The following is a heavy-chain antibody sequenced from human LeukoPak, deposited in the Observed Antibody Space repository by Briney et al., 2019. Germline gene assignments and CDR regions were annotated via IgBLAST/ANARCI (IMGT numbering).Heavy chain of an antibody. D-gene: IGHD2-21*02. CDR2: ISGSGGST. CDR3: AKDRDPVVTAILDY. CDR1: GFTFSNYS. J-gene: IGHJ4*02. Sequence: GGSLRLSCAGSGFTFSNYSINWVRQAPGKGLEWVSAISGSGGSTYYADSVKGRFTISRDNSKNTLYLQMNSLRAEDTAVYYCAKDRDPVVTAILDYWGQGTLVTVSS. V-gene: IGHV3-23*01.